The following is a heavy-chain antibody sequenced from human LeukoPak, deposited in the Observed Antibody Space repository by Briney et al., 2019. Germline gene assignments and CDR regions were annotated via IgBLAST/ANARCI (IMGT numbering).Heavy chain of an antibody. CDR1: GASISSYY. CDR2: IYYSGSS. D-gene: IGHD5-24*01. V-gene: IGHV4-59*01. CDR3: ARYPFDGYNYYFDY. Sequence: SETLSLTCTVSGASISSYYWSWIRQPPGKGLEWIGYIYYSGSSNYSPSLKSRVTISVDTSKNQFSLKLSSVTAADTAVYYCARYPFDGYNYYFDYWGQGTLVTLSS. J-gene: IGHJ4*02.